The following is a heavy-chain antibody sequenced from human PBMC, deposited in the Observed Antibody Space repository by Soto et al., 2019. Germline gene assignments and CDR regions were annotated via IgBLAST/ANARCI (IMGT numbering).Heavy chain of an antibody. Sequence: QVRLVESGGGVVQPGRSLRLSCAASGLTFKNYGMHWVRQAPGKGLEWVSVISEDGTYKYYGDSVRGRFTISRDNFDNTVSLKMNDVRPEDTGLYYSATKGQVDWLPGDYWGQGKLVTVSS. D-gene: IGHD3-3*01. V-gene: IGHV3-30*03. J-gene: IGHJ4*02. CDR1: GLTFKNYG. CDR3: ATKGQVDWLPGDY. CDR2: ISEDGTYK.